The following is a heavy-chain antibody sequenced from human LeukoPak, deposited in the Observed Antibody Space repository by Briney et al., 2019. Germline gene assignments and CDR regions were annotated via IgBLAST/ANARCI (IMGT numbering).Heavy chain of an antibody. D-gene: IGHD3-22*01. CDR3: ARSPYYYDSSGYYYAWFDP. CDR2: ISSSSYI. Sequence: PGGSLRLSCAASGFTFSSYSMNWVRQAPGKGLEWVSSISSSSYIYYADSVKGRFTISRDNAKNSLYLQMNSLRVEDTAVYYCARSPYYYDSSGYYYAWFDPWGQGTLVTVSS. J-gene: IGHJ5*02. CDR1: GFTFSSYS. V-gene: IGHV3-21*01.